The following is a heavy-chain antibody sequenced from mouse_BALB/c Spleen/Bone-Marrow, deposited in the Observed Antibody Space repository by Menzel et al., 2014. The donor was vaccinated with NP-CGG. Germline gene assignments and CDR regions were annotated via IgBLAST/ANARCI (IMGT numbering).Heavy chain of an antibody. J-gene: IGHJ3*01. V-gene: IGHV6-6*01. CDR2: IRSKPNNHAT. CDR1: GFTFSDAW. Sequence: DVKVEESGGGLVQPGGSMKLSCVASGFTFSDAWMDWVRQSPEKGLEWVAEIRSKPNNHATYYAESVKGRFTISRDDSKSSVYLQMNSLRAEDTGIYYCMDGNLFAYWGQGTLVTVSA. D-gene: IGHD2-1*01. CDR3: MDGNLFAY.